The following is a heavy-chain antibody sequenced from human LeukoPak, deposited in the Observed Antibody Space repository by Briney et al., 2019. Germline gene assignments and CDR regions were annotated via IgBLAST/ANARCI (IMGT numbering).Heavy chain of an antibody. D-gene: IGHD4-17*01. V-gene: IGHV3-13*01. J-gene: IGHJ4*02. CDR2: VGTSGHT. CDR1: GFTLSTYD. CDR3: VRSFYGDHPY. Sequence: GGSLRLSGAASGFTLSTYDMHWVRQGPGEGLEWVAAVGTSGHTFYPDSVKGQFTISRENARNSVYLQMNSLRAGDTAVYYCVRSFYGDHPYWGQGTLVTVSS.